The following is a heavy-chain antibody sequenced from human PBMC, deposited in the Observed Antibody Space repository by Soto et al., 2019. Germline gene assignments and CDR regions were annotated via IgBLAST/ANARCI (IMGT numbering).Heavy chain of an antibody. V-gene: IGHV5-51*01. CDR2: INPADSDI. J-gene: IGHJ4*02. D-gene: IGHD2-15*01. Sequence: GESLKISCQGSGYSFTSNWIGWVRQMPGKGLKWMGIINPADSDIKYSPSFQGQVTISVDKSIGTAYLQWSSLRVSYTDMYYYARHQREDTSRKIDCWGQGTLVTVSS. CDR3: ARHQREDTSRKIDC. CDR1: GYSFTSNW.